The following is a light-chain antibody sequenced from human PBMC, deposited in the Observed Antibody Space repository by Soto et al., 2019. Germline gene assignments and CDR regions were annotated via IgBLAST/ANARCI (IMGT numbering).Light chain of an antibody. CDR3: QHYYSTPLT. J-gene: IGKJ4*02. V-gene: IGKV4-1*01. CDR2: WAS. Sequence: IVMTQSPDSLAVSLGERATINCKSSQSVLYSSNNKNYLAWYQQKPGQPPNLRIYWASTRVSGVPDRFSGSGSGTDFTLTVSSLQAEYVAVYYCQHYYSTPLTFGGGTKVELK. CDR1: QSVLYSSNNKNY.